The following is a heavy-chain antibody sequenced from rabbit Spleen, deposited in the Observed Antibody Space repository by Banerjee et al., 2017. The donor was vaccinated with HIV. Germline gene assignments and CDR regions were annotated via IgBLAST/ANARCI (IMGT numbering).Heavy chain of an antibody. V-gene: IGHV1S40*01. D-gene: IGHD8-1*01. CDR2: IYAGSSGST. CDR1: GFSLNSDYD. CDR3: ARDTGTSFSTYGMDL. J-gene: IGHJ6*01. Sequence: QSLEESGGGLVKPGASLTLTCKASGFSLNSDYDMCWVRQAPGKGLEWIACIYAGSSGSTYSATWAKGRFTISKTSSTTVTLQMTSLTVADTATYFCARDTGTSFSTYGMDLWGPGTLVTVS.